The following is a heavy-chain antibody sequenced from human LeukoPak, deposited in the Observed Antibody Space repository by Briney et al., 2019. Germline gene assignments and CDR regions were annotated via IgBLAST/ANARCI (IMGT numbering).Heavy chain of an antibody. Sequence: SVKVSCKASGYTFTSYAISWVRQAPGQGLEWMGRIIPILGIANYAQKFQGRVTITADKSTSTAYMELSSLRSEDTAVYYRARMIETAYDSSGYDYWGQGTLVTVSS. D-gene: IGHD3-22*01. CDR2: IIPILGIA. CDR3: ARMIETAYDSSGYDY. CDR1: GYTFTSYA. V-gene: IGHV1-69*04. J-gene: IGHJ4*02.